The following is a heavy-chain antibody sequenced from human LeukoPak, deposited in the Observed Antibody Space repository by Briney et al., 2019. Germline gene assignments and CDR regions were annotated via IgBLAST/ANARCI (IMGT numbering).Heavy chain of an antibody. CDR1: GGSFSGYY. V-gene: IGHV4-34*01. J-gene: IGHJ6*02. D-gene: IGHD4-23*01. Sequence: SETLSLTCAVYGGSFSGYYWSWIRQPPGKGLEWIGEINHSGSTNYNPSLKSRGTISVDTSKNQFSLKLSFVTAADTAVYYCASSTVVTLYYYYYGMDVWGQGTTVTVSS. CDR3: ASSTVVTLYYYYYGMDV. CDR2: INHSGST.